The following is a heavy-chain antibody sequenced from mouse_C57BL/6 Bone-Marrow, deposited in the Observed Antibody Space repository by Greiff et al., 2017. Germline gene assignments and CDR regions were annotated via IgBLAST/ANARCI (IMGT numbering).Heavy chain of an antibody. J-gene: IGHJ4*01. CDR2: IYPGGGYT. CDR3: ARENYYAMDY. CDR1: GYTFTNYW. V-gene: IGHV1-63*01. Sequence: QVQLKESGAQLVRPGTSVKMSCKASGYTFTNYWIGWAKQRPGHGLEWIGDIYPGGGYTNYNEKFKGKATLTADKSSSTAYMQFSSLTSEDSAIYYRARENYYAMDYWGQGTSVTVSS.